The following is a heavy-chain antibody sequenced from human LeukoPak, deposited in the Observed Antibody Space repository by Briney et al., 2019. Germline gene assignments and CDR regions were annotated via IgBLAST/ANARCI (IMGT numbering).Heavy chain of an antibody. CDR3: ARDTGLWPDSTYYGMNV. Sequence: SGTLSLTCAVSGGSISSSNWWSWVRQPPGKGLEWIGEIYHSGSTNYNPSLKSRVTISVDKSKNQFSLKLSSVTAADTAVYYCARDTGLWPDSTYYGMNVWGQGTTVTVSS. D-gene: IGHD5-18*01. J-gene: IGHJ6*02. CDR2: IYHSGST. V-gene: IGHV4-4*02. CDR1: GGSISSSNW.